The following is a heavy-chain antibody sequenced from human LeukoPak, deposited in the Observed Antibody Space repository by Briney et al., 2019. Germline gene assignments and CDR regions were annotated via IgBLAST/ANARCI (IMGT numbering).Heavy chain of an antibody. J-gene: IGHJ4*02. Sequence: PGGSLRLSCAASGFTFSSYSMNWVCQAPGKGLEWVSSISSSSNYIYYADSVKGRFTISRGHAKNSLYLQLNSLRAEDTAVYYCARTPTLSGEFDYWGQGTLVTVSS. CDR3: ARTPTLSGEFDY. CDR1: GFTFSSYS. CDR2: ISSSSNYI. D-gene: IGHD2-15*01. V-gene: IGHV3-21*01.